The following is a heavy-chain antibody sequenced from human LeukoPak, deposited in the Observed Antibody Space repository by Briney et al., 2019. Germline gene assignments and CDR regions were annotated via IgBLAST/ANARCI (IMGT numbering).Heavy chain of an antibody. V-gene: IGHV3-30*18. J-gene: IGHJ4*02. CDR2: ISSDGSNK. D-gene: IGHD3-10*01. Sequence: GRSLRLSCVASGFTFSRYGMHWVRQAAGKGLEWVATISSDGSNKNYADSVKGRFTISRDNSKNTLYLQMNSLRAEDTAVFSCANDWGTYFASGSSYFDSWGQGTLVTVSS. CDR3: ANDWGTYFASGSSYFDS. CDR1: GFTFSRYG.